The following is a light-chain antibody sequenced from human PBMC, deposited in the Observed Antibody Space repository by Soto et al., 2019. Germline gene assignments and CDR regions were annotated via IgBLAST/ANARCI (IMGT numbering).Light chain of an antibody. J-gene: IGKJ2*01. Sequence: IVMTQSPATLSVSPGDRVTLSCRASQSVSSDLAWYQQRPGQPPRLLIYGASTRATGIPARFSGTGSGTEFTLTISSLQSEDFAIYYCQQYNNWPPYTFGQGTKLEIK. CDR2: GAS. CDR3: QQYNNWPPYT. V-gene: IGKV3-15*01. CDR1: QSVSSD.